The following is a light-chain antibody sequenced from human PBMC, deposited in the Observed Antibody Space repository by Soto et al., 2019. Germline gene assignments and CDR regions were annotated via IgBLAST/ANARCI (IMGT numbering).Light chain of an antibody. CDR1: SSDVGGYNY. Sequence: QSALTQPASVSGSPGQSITISCTGTSSDVGGYNYVSWYQQHPGKAPKLMIYDVSYRPSGVSNRFSGSKSGNTASLTISGLQAEDEADYYCTSYTSSSTLEVFGGGTKVTDL. CDR3: TSYTSSSTLEV. V-gene: IGLV2-14*01. CDR2: DVS. J-gene: IGLJ2*01.